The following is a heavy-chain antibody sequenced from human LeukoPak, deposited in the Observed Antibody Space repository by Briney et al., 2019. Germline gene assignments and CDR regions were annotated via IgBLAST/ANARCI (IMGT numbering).Heavy chain of an antibody. V-gene: IGHV4-4*07. D-gene: IGHD3-22*01. Sequence: SETLSLTCTVSGGPIYSYYWSWIRQTAGKGLEWIGRLYPGVSTNYNPSLKSRVTMSVDTSKDQFALKLSAVTAADTAVYYCARLKFYDSTGYSPGHYMDVWGKGTTVTVSS. CDR2: LYPGVST. CDR1: GGPIYSYY. J-gene: IGHJ6*03. CDR3: ARLKFYDSTGYSPGHYMDV.